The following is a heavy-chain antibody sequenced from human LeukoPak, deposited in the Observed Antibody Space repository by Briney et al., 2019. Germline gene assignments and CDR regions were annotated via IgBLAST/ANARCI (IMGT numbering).Heavy chain of an antibody. CDR2: ISGSGGST. CDR1: GFTFSSYA. J-gene: IGHJ4*02. Sequence: GGSLRLSCAASGFTFSSYAMSWVRQAPGKGLEWVSAISGSGGSTYYADSVKGRFTISRDNSKNTLYLQMNSLRAEDTAVYYCAKEPPDYGDDAYYFDYWGQGTLVTVSS. D-gene: IGHD4-17*01. V-gene: IGHV3-23*01. CDR3: AKEPPDYGDDAYYFDY.